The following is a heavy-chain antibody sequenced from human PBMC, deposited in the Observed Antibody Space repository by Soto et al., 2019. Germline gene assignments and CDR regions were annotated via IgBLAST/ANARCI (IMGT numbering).Heavy chain of an antibody. Sequence: ASVKVSCKASGGTFSSYTISWVRQAPGQGLEWMGRIIPILGIANYAQKFQGRVTITADKSTSTAYMELSSLRSEDTAVYYCARDASCGGSCYLHAFDIWGQGTMVTLSS. J-gene: IGHJ3*02. V-gene: IGHV1-69*04. CDR1: GGTFSSYT. CDR2: IIPILGIA. CDR3: ARDASCGGSCYLHAFDI. D-gene: IGHD2-15*01.